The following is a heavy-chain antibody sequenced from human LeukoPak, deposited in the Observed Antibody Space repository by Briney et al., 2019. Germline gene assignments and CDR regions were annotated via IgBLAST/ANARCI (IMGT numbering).Heavy chain of an antibody. CDR3: TRDAYYYDSSGYYRGPYYYMDV. CDR1: GFTFGDYA. V-gene: IGHV3-49*04. CDR2: IRSKVYGGTP. Sequence: PGGSLRLSCIASGFTFGDYAMTWVRQAPGKGLEWVGFIRSKVYGGTPEYAASVKGRFTISRDDSKGIAYLQMNSLKTEDTAVYYCTRDAYYYDSSGYYRGPYYYMDVWGKGTTVTISS. J-gene: IGHJ6*03. D-gene: IGHD3-22*01.